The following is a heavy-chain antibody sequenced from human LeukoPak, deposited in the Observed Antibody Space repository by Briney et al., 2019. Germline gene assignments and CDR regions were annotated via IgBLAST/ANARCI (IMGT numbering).Heavy chain of an antibody. Sequence: SGGSLRLSCAASGFTVSSNYMSWVRQAPGKGLEWVSVIYSGGSTYYADSVKGRFTISRDNSKNTLYLQMNSLRAEDTAVYYCARAGWWYLPGRAMDVWGQGTTVTVSS. D-gene: IGHD4-23*01. CDR3: ARAGWWYLPGRAMDV. V-gene: IGHV3-66*01. CDR1: GFTVSSNY. J-gene: IGHJ6*02. CDR2: IYSGGST.